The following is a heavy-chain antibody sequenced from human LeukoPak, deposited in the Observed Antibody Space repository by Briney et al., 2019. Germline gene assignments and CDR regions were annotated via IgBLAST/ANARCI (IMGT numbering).Heavy chain of an antibody. CDR1: GFTFSSYW. V-gene: IGHV3-7*01. Sequence: GGSLRLSCVASGFTFSSYWMSWVRQAPGKGLEWVANIKQDGSEKYYVDSVKGRFTISRDNAKNSLYLQMNSLRAEDTAVYYCARAMVRGIPKPYFYGMDVWGQGTTVTVSS. J-gene: IGHJ6*02. CDR3: ARAMVRGIPKPYFYGMDV. CDR2: IKQDGSEK. D-gene: IGHD3-10*01.